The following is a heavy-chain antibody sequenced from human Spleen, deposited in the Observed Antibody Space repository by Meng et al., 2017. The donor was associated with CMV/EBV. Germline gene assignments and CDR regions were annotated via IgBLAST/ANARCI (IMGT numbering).Heavy chain of an antibody. CDR3: ARRLDASAGEYDAFEI. D-gene: IGHD3-10*01. J-gene: IGHJ3*02. CDR2: IYPIDSHT. Sequence: KVSCKGSGYNFNRSWIGWVRQMPGRGLEWMAIIYPIDSHTKYNPSFQGQVTISADESTNTAYLQWTSLKASDTAMYYCARRLDASAGEYDAFEIWGQGTMVTVSS. V-gene: IGHV5-51*01. CDR1: GYNFNRSW.